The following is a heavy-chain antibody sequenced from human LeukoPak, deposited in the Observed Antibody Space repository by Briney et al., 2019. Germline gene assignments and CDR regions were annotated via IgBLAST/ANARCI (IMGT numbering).Heavy chain of an antibody. CDR1: GFTFSSYW. J-gene: IGHJ4*02. D-gene: IGHD1/OR15-1a*01. Sequence: GGSLRLSCAASGFTFSSYWMSWVRQAPGKGLEWVANIKQDGSEKYYVDSVKGRFTISRDNAKNSLYLQMNSLRAEDTAVYYCAKDFNWSKPYYYFDYWGQGTLVTVSS. CDR2: IKQDGSEK. CDR3: AKDFNWSKPYYYFDY. V-gene: IGHV3-7*01.